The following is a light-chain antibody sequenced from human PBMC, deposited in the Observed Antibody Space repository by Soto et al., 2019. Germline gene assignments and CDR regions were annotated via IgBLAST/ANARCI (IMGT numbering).Light chain of an antibody. V-gene: IGKV3-11*01. CDR1: QSVSSY. Sequence: EIVLTQSPATLSLSPGERATLSCRASQSVSSYLAWYQQKPGQAPRLLNYDASNRATGIPARFSGSGSGTDFTLTISSLEPEDFAVYYCQQRSNWPPGFTFGGGTKVEIK. J-gene: IGKJ4*01. CDR2: DAS. CDR3: QQRSNWPPGFT.